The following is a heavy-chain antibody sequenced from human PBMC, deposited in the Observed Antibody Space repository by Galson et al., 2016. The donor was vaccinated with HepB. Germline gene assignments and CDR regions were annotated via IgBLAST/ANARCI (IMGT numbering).Heavy chain of an antibody. CDR1: GFTFRSYA. CDR2: ISYDGRKK. J-gene: IGHJ4*02. Sequence: SLRLSCAASGFTFRSYAMHWVRQAPGKGLEWMAVISYDGRKKYYADSVKGRFTISRDNSKNTLYLLMNSLRSEDTAVYYCASFPIAATSIDFWGQGTLVTVSS. CDR3: ASFPIAATSIDF. D-gene: IGHD2-15*01. V-gene: IGHV3-30*04.